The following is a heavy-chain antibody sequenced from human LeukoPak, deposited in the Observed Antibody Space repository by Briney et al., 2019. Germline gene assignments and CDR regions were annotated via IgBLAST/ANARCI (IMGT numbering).Heavy chain of an antibody. CDR1: GFTFSSYG. CDR2: IRYDGSNK. V-gene: IGHV3-30*02. Sequence: PGGSLRLSCAASGFTFSSYGMHWGRQAPGKGLEWVAFIRYDGSNKYYADSVKGRFTISRDNSKNTLYLQMNSLRAEDTAVYYCAKDLTVTTGPFDYWGQGTLVTVSS. D-gene: IGHD4-11*01. CDR3: AKDLTVTTGPFDY. J-gene: IGHJ4*02.